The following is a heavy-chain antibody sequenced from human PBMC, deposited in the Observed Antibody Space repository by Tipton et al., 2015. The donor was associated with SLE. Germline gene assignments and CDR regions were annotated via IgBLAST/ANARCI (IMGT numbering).Heavy chain of an antibody. CDR3: ARDEPDSSSFYDY. CDR2: INWNGGST. J-gene: IGHJ4*02. V-gene: IGHV3-20*04. CDR1: GFTFSSYC. D-gene: IGHD6-6*01. Sequence: SLRLSCAASGFTFSSYCMSWVRQAPGKGLEWVSGINWNGGSTGYADSVKGRFTISRDNAKNSLYLQMNSLRAEDTALYYCARDEPDSSSFYDYWGQGTLVTVSS.